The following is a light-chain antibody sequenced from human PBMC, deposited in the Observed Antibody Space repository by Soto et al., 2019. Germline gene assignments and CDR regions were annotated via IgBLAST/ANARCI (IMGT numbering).Light chain of an antibody. V-gene: IGLV2-8*01. CDR3: SLIGGRNKRV. Sequence: QSALTQPPSASGSPGQSVTISCTGTSSDVGGYNYVSWYQQHPGKAPKLMIYEVSKRPSGVPDRFSGSKSGNTASLTVSGPQAGDGGVFYPSLIGGRNKRVFGTGTK. CDR2: EVS. CDR1: SSDVGGYNY. J-gene: IGLJ1*01.